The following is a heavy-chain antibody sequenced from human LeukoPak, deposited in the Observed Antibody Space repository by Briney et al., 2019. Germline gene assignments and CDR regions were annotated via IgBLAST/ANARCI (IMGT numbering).Heavy chain of an antibody. D-gene: IGHD3-22*01. J-gene: IGHJ5*02. CDR1: GGSFSGYY. V-gene: IGHV4-34*01. CDR2: INHSGST. CDR3: ARHSPYYDSSGYYLWFDP. Sequence: SETLSLTCAVYGGSFSGYYWSWIRQPPGKGLEWIGEINHSGSTNYNPSLKSRVTISVDTSKNQFSLKLSSVTAADTAVYYCARHSPYYDSSGYYLWFDPWGQGTLVTVSS.